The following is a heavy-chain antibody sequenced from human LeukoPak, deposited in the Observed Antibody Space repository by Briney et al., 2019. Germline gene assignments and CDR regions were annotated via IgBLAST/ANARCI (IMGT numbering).Heavy chain of an antibody. D-gene: IGHD3-22*01. Sequence: RSGGSLRLSCAASGFTFSSYSMNWVRQAPGKGLEWVSSISSSSSYIYYADSVKGRFTISRDNAKNSLYLQMNSLRAEDTAVYYCASTSGYYYGRVYWGQGTLVTVSS. CDR1: GFTFSSYS. CDR2: ISSSSSYI. J-gene: IGHJ4*02. V-gene: IGHV3-21*01. CDR3: ASTSGYYYGRVY.